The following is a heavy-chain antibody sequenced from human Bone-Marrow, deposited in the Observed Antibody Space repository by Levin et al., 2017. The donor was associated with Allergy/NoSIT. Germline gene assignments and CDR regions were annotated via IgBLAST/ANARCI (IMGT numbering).Heavy chain of an antibody. CDR2: ISGSGGST. Sequence: GGSLRLSCAASGFTFSSYAMSWVRQAPGKGLEWVSAISGSGGSTYYADSVKGRFTISRDNSKNTLYLQMNSLRAEDTAVYYCAKEPHIVVVIAIPVFDYWGQGTLVTVSS. V-gene: IGHV3-23*01. CDR1: GFTFSSYA. CDR3: AKEPHIVVVIAIPVFDY. J-gene: IGHJ4*02. D-gene: IGHD2-21*01.